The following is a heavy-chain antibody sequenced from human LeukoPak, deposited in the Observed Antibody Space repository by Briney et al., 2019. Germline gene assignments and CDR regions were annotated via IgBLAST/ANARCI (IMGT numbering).Heavy chain of an antibody. V-gene: IGHV1-69*05. J-gene: IGHJ5*02. CDR1: GETFSRLA. CDR3: ARDSLARTVSEVVNGYFDP. D-gene: IGHD3-3*01. Sequence: SVKVSCKASGETFSRLAISWVRQAPGQGLEGMGGIIPIFDTAMYAPKFQGRVTITTDESTSTAYMELSSLTSDDTAVYFCARDSLARTVSEVVNGYFDPWGQGTLVTVSS. CDR2: IIPIFDTA.